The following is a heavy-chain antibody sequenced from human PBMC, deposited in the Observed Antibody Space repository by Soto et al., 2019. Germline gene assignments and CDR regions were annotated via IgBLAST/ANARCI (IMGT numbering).Heavy chain of an antibody. V-gene: IGHV1-18*01. Sequence: QVQLVQSGAEVKKPGASVKVSCKASGYTFSSYGISWVRQAPGQGLEWMGWISAYNGNTNYAQKLQGRVTMTTDTSTSTAYVDLRSLRSDETAVYYCAIDQSGYVGHGYWSQGTLVTVSS. CDR1: GYTFSSYG. CDR3: AIDQSGYVGHGY. D-gene: IGHD5-12*01. CDR2: ISAYNGNT. J-gene: IGHJ4*02.